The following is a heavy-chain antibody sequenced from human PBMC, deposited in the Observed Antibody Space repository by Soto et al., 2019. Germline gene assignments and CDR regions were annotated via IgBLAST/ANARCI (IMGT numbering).Heavy chain of an antibody. V-gene: IGHV4-34*01. D-gene: IGHD3-10*01. CDR2: INHSGST. J-gene: IGHJ5*02. CDR1: GGSFSGYY. CDR3: ARDTYYYGSGSYYSNWFDP. Sequence: QVQLQQWGAGLLKPSETLSLTCAVYGGSFSGYYWSWIRQPPGKGLEWIGEINHSGSTNYNPSLKRRVTISVDTSKNQFSLKLNSVTAADTAVYYCARDTYYYGSGSYYSNWFDPWGQGTLVTVSS.